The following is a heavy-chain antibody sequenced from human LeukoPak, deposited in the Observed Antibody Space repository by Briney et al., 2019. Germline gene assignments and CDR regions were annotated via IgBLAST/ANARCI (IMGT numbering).Heavy chain of an antibody. V-gene: IGHV3-48*01. Sequence: GGSLRLSCVASGFTFSDYSLNWVRQAPGKGLEWISYIGSAIYYADSVKGRFTISGDNAKNSLFLQMNSLRAEDTAVYYCARDHAYAFDIWGQGTLVTVSS. D-gene: IGHD2-2*01. CDR3: ARDHAYAFDI. J-gene: IGHJ3*02. CDR2: IGSAI. CDR1: GFTFSDYS.